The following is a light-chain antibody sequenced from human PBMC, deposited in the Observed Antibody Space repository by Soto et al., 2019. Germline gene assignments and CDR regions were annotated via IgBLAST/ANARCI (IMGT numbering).Light chain of an antibody. J-gene: IGKJ4*01. CDR2: DAS. Sequence: EIVLTQSPATLSLSPGERATLSCRASQSVSSYLAWYQQKPGQAPRLLIYDASNKDTDIPARFSGSGYGKDFTLTIGSLEPEDFAVYYCQQRSNWPLTFGGGTKVDIK. V-gene: IGKV3-11*01. CDR3: QQRSNWPLT. CDR1: QSVSSY.